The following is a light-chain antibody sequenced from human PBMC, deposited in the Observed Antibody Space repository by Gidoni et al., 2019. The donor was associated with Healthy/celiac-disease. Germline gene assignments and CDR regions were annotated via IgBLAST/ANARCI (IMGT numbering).Light chain of an antibody. Sequence: DIQMTQSPSSLSASVGDRVTITCRASKSTSSYLNWYQQNPGKAPKLLIYAASSLQRGVPSRFSGSGSGTDFTLTISSLQPEDFATYYCQQSYSTPITFGQWTRLEIK. CDR1: KSTSSY. CDR3: QQSYSTPIT. CDR2: AAS. V-gene: IGKV1-39*01. J-gene: IGKJ5*01.